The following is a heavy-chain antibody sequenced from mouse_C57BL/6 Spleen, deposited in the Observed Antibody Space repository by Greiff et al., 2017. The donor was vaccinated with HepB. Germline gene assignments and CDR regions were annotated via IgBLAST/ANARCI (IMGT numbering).Heavy chain of an antibody. V-gene: IGHV1-72*01. CDR3: ARTVNWEEYYAIDC. D-gene: IGHD4-1*01. Sequence: VQLQQPGAELVKSGASVKLSCKASGYTFTSFWMHWVKQRPGRGLEWIGRIDPNSGGTKYNEKCKSKATLTVDKPSSTAYMQLSSLTTEDSAVYYCARTVNWEEYYAIDCWCQGTSVTVSS. CDR2: IDPNSGGT. CDR1: GYTFTSFW. J-gene: IGHJ4*01.